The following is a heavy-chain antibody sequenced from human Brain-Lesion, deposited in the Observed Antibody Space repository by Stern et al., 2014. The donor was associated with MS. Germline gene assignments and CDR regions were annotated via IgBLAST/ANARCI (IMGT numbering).Heavy chain of an antibody. CDR2: IRNKANSYSN. CDR1: GFTFSNHF. D-gene: IGHD2/OR15-2a*01. V-gene: IGHV3-72*01. Sequence: EVQLVESGAGLVKPGGSLRISCAASGFTFSNHFIDWVRQAPGKGLEWVGRIRNKANSYSNEYAASVKGRFTFSKDASKDYLLLEINSLRIEDTAIYYCSRDNKVYGLDVWGQGASVTVSS. CDR3: SRDNKVYGLDV. J-gene: IGHJ6*02.